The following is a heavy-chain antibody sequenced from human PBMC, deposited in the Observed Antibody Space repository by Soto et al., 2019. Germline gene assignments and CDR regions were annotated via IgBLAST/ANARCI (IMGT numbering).Heavy chain of an antibody. CDR3: AIQNYYDSSGYYPEGPNYYGMDV. D-gene: IGHD3-22*01. V-gene: IGHV1-18*01. J-gene: IGHJ6*02. CDR1: GYTFTSYG. CDR2: ISAYNGNT. Sequence: ASVKVSCKASGYTFTSYGISWVRQAPGQGLEWMGWISAYNGNTNYAQKLQGRVTMTTDTSTSTAHMELRSLRSDDTAVYYCAIQNYYDSSGYYPEGPNYYGMDVWGQGTTVTVSS.